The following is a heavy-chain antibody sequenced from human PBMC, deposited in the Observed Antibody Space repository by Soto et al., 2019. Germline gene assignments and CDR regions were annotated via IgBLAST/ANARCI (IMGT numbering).Heavy chain of an antibody. CDR1: GFTVSSSA. J-gene: IGHJ4*02. CDR3: AKDPGIAVGFDY. V-gene: IGHV3-23*01. CDR2: ISGSGGST. D-gene: IGHD6-19*01. Sequence: PGGSLGLSCAASGFTVSSSAMSGVRQAPGKGLEWVSAISGSGGSTYYADSVKGRFTISRDNSKNTLYLQMNSLRAEDTAVYYCAKDPGIAVGFDYWGQGTLVTVSS.